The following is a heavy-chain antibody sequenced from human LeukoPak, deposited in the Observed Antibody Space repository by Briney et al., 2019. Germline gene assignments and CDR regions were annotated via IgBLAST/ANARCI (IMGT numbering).Heavy chain of an antibody. D-gene: IGHD3-22*01. J-gene: IGHJ4*02. CDR2: IIPICGTA. CDR1: GGTFSSYA. V-gene: IGHV1-69*13. CDR3: ARDGSLPHTYYYESSGYYTL. Sequence: SVKVSCKASGGTFSSYAISWVRQAPGQGLKWMGGIIPICGTANYAQKFQGRVTITADESTSTAYMELSSLRSEDTAVYYCARDGSLPHTYYYESSGYYTLWGQGALVTVSS.